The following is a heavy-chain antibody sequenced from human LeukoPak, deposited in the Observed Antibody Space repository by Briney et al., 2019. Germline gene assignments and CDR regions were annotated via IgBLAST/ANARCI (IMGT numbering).Heavy chain of an antibody. CDR2: VDHSGNT. J-gene: IGHJ3*02. CDR1: GGSINNFF. V-gene: IGHV4-59*01. Sequence: VTPSETLSLTCTVSGGSINNFFWNWVRPSPGKGLEWIGYVDHSGNTKYNPSLWGRVTMFVDTSNNQFSLRLTSLTAADTAVYYCARVPWKFEPFDIWGQGTKVTVSS. D-gene: IGHD1-1*01. CDR3: ARVPWKFEPFDI.